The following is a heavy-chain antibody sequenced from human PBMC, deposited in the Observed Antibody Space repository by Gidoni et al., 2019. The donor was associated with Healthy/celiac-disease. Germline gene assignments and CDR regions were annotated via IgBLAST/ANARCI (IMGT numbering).Heavy chain of an antibody. Sequence: EVQLVESGGGLVKPGGSLRLSCPASGFTFRTYSMNWVRQAPGTGLEWVSSISSSSSYIYYADSVKGRFTISRDNAKNSLYLQMNSLRAEDTAVYYCARDRAARRDYYYYYGMDVWGQGTTVTVSS. J-gene: IGHJ6*02. V-gene: IGHV3-21*01. CDR2: ISSSSSYI. D-gene: IGHD6-13*01. CDR1: GFTFRTYS. CDR3: ARDRAARRDYYYYYGMDV.